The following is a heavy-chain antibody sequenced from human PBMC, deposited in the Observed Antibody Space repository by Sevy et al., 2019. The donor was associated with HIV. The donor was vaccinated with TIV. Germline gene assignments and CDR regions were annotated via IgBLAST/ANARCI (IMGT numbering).Heavy chain of an antibody. Sequence: GSLRLSCAASRLTFSSSSVNWVRQAPGKGLEWVSYISSSSTTIYYADSVKGRFTISRDNVKNSLYLQMNSLRDEDTAGYDCARGFMGADYYYGMDVWGQGTTVTVSS. D-gene: IGHD3-3*01. CDR3: ARGFMGADYYYGMDV. V-gene: IGHV3-48*02. J-gene: IGHJ6*02. CDR2: ISSSSTTI. CDR1: RLTFSSSS.